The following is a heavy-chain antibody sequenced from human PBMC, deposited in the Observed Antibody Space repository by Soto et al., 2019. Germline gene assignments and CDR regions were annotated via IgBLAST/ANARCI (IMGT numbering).Heavy chain of an antibody. CDR3: ARGGRDGFDI. J-gene: IGHJ3*02. Sequence: QVQLQESGPGLVKPSETLSLTCTVSGGSISTYYWNWIRQSAVKGLEWIGRVYISGSTNYHPSLKSRVAMSVDTSHNQFSLKVTSVTAADTAVYYCARGGRDGFDIWGQGTMVTVSS. V-gene: IGHV4-4*07. CDR1: GGSISTYY. CDR2: VYISGST.